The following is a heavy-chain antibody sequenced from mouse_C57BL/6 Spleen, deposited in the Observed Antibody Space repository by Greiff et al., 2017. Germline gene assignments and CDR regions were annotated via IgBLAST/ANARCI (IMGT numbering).Heavy chain of an antibody. CDR3: ARSYYGSSSWVAY. CDR2: INPGSGGT. Sequence: QVQLQQPGAELVMPGASVKLSCKASGYTFTSYWMHWVKQRPGQGLEWIGVINPGSGGTNYNEKFKGKATLTADKSSSTAYMQLSSLTSEDSAVYFCARSYYGSSSWVAYWGQGTLVTVSA. CDR1: GYTFTSYW. J-gene: IGHJ3*01. V-gene: IGHV1-53*01. D-gene: IGHD1-1*01.